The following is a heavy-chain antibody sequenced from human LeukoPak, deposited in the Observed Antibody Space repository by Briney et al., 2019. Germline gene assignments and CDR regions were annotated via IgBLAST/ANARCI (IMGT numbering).Heavy chain of an antibody. CDR3: ARDSWPEVVRFDY. CDR2: IYHSGST. J-gene: IGHJ4*02. D-gene: IGHD1-14*01. Sequence: PSETLSLTCTVSGYSISSGYCWGWIRQSPGKGLEWIGNIYHSGSTYYNPSLKSRVTISVDTSKNQFSLKLSSVTAADTAVYYCARDSWPEVVRFDYWGQGTLVTVSS. CDR1: GYSISSGYC. V-gene: IGHV4-38-2*02.